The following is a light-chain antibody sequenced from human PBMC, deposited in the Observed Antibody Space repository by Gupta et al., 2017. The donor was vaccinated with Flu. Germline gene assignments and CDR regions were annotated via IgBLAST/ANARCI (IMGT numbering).Light chain of an antibody. CDR2: TTY. Sequence: DPLLLSPGERTTLSTKARHRFGTGYFAWYQQKPGQAPTLFIYTTYNWVNGVPDRFSGSGFGTDFPLTISRLEPEDFGVYYCQQHSNSPWTFGQGTKVEIK. J-gene: IGKJ1*01. CDR3: QQHSNSPWT. V-gene: IGKV3-20*01. CDR1: HRFGTGY.